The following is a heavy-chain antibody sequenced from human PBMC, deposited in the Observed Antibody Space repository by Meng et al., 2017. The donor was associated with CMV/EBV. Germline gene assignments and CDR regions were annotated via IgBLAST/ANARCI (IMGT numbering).Heavy chain of an antibody. J-gene: IGHJ4*02. V-gene: IGHV4-39*07. D-gene: IGHD6-19*01. Sequence: LQLQESGLGLVEPSETLSLTLTVSGGSISSSSYYWGWIRQPPGKGLEWIGSIYYSGSTYYNPSLKSRVTISVDTSKNQFSLKLSSVTAADTAVYYCARDSAVAGVVDYWGQGTLVTVSS. CDR2: IYYSGST. CDR1: GGSISSSSYY. CDR3: ARDSAVAGVVDY.